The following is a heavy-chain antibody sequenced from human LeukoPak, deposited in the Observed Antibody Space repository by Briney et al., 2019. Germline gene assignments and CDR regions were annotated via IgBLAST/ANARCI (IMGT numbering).Heavy chain of an antibody. CDR1: GFSLSSGYY. Sequence: PSETLSLTCTVSGFSLSSGYYWSWIRQPPGKGLEWIGYIYDSGSTNYNPSLKSRVTISVDTSKNQFSLKLSSVTAPDTAVFYCASLTTADAFDIWGQGTMVTVSS. D-gene: IGHD3-22*01. CDR3: ASLTTADAFDI. V-gene: IGHV4-59*01. CDR2: IYDSGST. J-gene: IGHJ3*02.